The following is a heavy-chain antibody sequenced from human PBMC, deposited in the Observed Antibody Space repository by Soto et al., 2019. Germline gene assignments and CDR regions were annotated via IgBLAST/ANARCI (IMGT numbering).Heavy chain of an antibody. CDR1: GFTFSSYW. Sequence: GGSLRLSCAASGFTFSSYWMHWVRQAPGKGLVWVSRINSDGSSTSYADSVKGRFTISRDNAKNTLYLQMNSLRAEDTAVYYCAREGTQFVYYYGMDVWGQGTTVTVSS. D-gene: IGHD1-1*01. J-gene: IGHJ6*02. CDR2: INSDGSST. V-gene: IGHV3-74*01. CDR3: AREGTQFVYYYGMDV.